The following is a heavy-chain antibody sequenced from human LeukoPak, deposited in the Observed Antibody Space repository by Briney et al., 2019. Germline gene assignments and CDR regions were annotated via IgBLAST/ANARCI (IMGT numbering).Heavy chain of an antibody. J-gene: IGHJ2*01. Sequence: GASVKVSCKASGGTFSSYTISWVRQAPGQGLEWMGRIIPILGIANYAQKFQGRVTITADKSTSTAYMELSSLRSEDTAVYYCARDPWTEGWYFDLWGRGTLVTVSS. D-gene: IGHD3/OR15-3a*01. CDR3: ARDPWTEGWYFDL. CDR1: GGTFSSYT. CDR2: IIPILGIA. V-gene: IGHV1-69*04.